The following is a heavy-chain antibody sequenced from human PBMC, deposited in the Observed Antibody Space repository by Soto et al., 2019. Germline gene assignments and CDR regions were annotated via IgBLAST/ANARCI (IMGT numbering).Heavy chain of an antibody. D-gene: IGHD6-25*01. CDR1: GIMSSGYG. CDR2: INTTLDST. CDR3: ATMKRARLDS. V-gene: IGHV1-69*09. J-gene: IGHJ4*02. Sequence: QEQVVQSGPAMKEPGSSVKVSCRASGIMSSGYGFSWVRQAPGHGLEWVGRINTTLDSTQYAQNLQGRVSITVDKSTDTAYLEVTSLRLADTAIYFCATMKRARLDSWGRGTVVTVSS.